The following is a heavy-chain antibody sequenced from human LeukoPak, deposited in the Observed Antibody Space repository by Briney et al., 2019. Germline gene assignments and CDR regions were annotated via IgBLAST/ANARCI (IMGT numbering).Heavy chain of an antibody. CDR1: GFTFSSYS. V-gene: IGHV3-21*01. Sequence: GGSLRLSCAASGFTFSSYSMNWVRQAPGKGLEWVSSISSSSSYIYYADSVKGRFTISRDNAKNSLYLQMNSLRAEDTAVYYCARVAYCGGDCYLAAFDIWGQGTMVTVPS. D-gene: IGHD2-21*01. CDR3: ARVAYCGGDCYLAAFDI. J-gene: IGHJ3*02. CDR2: ISSSSSYI.